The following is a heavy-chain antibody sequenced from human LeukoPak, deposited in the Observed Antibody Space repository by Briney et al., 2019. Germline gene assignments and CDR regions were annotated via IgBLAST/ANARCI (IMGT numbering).Heavy chain of an antibody. V-gene: IGHV3-30-3*01. D-gene: IGHD3-3*02. CDR3: AKDPLNSIVWAFDY. CDR2: ISYDGSNK. CDR1: GFTFSSYA. J-gene: IGHJ4*02. Sequence: GGSLRLSCAASGFTFSSYAMHWVRQAPGKGLEWVAVISYDGSNKYYADSVKGRFTISRDNSKNTLYLQMNSLRAEDTAVFYCAKDPLNSIVWAFDYWGQGTLVTVSS.